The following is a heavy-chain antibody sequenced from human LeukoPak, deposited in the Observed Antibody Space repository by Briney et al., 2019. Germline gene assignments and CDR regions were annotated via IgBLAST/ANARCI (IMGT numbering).Heavy chain of an antibody. V-gene: IGHV4-31*03. CDR3: ARDLIVRDYYYYGMDV. J-gene: IGHJ6*02. D-gene: IGHD2/OR15-2a*01. Sequence: SQTLSLTCTVSGGSISSGGYYWSWIRQHPGKGLEWIGYIYYSGSTYYNPFLKSRVTISVDTSKNQFSLKLSSVTAADTAVYYCARDLIVRDYYYYGMDVWGQGTTVTVSS. CDR1: GGSISSGGYY. CDR2: IYYSGST.